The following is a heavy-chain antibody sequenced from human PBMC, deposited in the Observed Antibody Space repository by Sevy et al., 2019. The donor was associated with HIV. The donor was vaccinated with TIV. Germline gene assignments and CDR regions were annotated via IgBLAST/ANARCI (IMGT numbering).Heavy chain of an antibody. J-gene: IGHJ4*02. CDR3: VRQDLATAAPRPY. V-gene: IGHV4-34*01. D-gene: IGHD6-6*01. Sequence: SETLSLTCTVHGEPFSGYYWSWIRQPPGKGLEWIGEINHSGITHYNPSLKSRVTLSVDTSKNHCSLKLSSVTAADTAVYYCVRQDLATAAPRPYWGQGSLVTVSS. CDR2: INHSGIT. CDR1: GEPFSGYY.